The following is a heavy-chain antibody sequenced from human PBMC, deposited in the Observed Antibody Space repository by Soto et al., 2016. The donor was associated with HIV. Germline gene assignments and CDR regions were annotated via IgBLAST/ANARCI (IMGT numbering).Heavy chain of an antibody. CDR1: GFTFSSYA. CDR3: ARSYGSGSYYAL. V-gene: IGHV3-23*01. Sequence: EVQPLESGGGLVQPGGSLRLSCAASGFTFSSYAMSWVRQAPGKGLEWVSAISGSGGSTYYADSVKGRFTISRDNSKNTLYLQMNSLRAEDTAVYYCARSYGSGSYYALWGQGTLVTVSS. CDR2: ISGSGGST. J-gene: IGHJ4*02. D-gene: IGHD3-10*01.